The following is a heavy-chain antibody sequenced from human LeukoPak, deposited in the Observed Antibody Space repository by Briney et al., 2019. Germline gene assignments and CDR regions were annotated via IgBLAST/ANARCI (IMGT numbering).Heavy chain of an antibody. D-gene: IGHD2-2*01. CDR1: GGTFSSYA. Sequence: GASVKVSCKASGGTFSSYAISWVRQAPGQGLEWMGGIIPIFGTANYAQKFQGRVTITADKSTSTAYMELSSLRSEDTAVYYCASQPAAVNNWFDPWDQGTLVTVSS. CDR3: ASQPAAVNNWFDP. CDR2: IIPIFGTA. V-gene: IGHV1-69*06. J-gene: IGHJ5*02.